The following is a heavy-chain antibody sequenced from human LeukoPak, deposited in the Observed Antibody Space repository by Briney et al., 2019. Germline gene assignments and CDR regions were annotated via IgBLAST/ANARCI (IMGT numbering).Heavy chain of an antibody. D-gene: IGHD1-1*01. Sequence: GGSLRLSCAASGFTFDDYGMSWVRQAPGKGLEWVSGINWNGGSTGYADSVKGRFTISRDNAKNSLYLQMYSLRAEDTALYYCARVYTWNPADYMDVWGKGTTVTVSS. V-gene: IGHV3-20*04. CDR3: ARVYTWNPADYMDV. J-gene: IGHJ6*03. CDR2: INWNGGST. CDR1: GFTFDDYG.